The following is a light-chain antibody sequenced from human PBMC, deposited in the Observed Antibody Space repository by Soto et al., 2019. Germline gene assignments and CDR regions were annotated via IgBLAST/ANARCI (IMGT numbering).Light chain of an antibody. J-gene: IGKJ4*01. V-gene: IGKV2-28*01. CDR1: QSLLHSNGYNY. CDR3: MQALQTPLT. Sequence: DIVMTQSQLSLPVTPGEPASISCRSSQSLLHSNGYNYLDWYLQKPGQSPQLLIYLGSNRASGVPDRFSGSGSGTDFTLKISRVEAEDVGVYYCMQALQTPLTFGGGNKVEIK. CDR2: LGS.